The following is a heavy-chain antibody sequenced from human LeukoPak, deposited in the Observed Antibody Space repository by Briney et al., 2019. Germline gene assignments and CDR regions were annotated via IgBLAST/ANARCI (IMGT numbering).Heavy chain of an antibody. V-gene: IGHV3-7*01. CDR3: ARSDQGPEE. D-gene: IGHD2-2*01. CDR2: VNTDGSEK. Sequence: GGSLRLSCATTLFNFSNYWENGVRQAPGKGLEWVAIVNTDGSEKHYVDSVRGRFIVSRDNAKNSLYLQITSLRGDDTALYYCARSDQGPEEWGQGTLVTVSS. CDR1: LFNFSNYW. J-gene: IGHJ4*02.